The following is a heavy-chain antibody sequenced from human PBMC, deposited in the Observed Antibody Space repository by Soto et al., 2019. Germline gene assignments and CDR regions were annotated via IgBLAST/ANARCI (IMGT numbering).Heavy chain of an antibody. J-gene: IGHJ5*02. V-gene: IGHV4-39*01. CDR3: ARVYLEMATMGGWFDP. D-gene: IGHD5-12*01. CDR1: GGSISSSSYY. Sequence: LSLTCTVSGGSISSSSYYWGWIRQPPGKGLEWIGSIYYSGSTYYNPSLKSRVTISVDTSKNQFSLKLSSVTAADTAVYYCARVYLEMATMGGWFDPWGQGTLVTVSS. CDR2: IYYSGST.